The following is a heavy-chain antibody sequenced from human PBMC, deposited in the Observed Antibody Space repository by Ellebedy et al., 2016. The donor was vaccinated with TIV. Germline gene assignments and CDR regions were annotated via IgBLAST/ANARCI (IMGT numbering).Heavy chain of an antibody. CDR1: GFPLRAHY. V-gene: IGHV3-72*01. CDR3: VGFLSGRGY. Sequence: GESLKISCASSGFPLRAHYMACVRQSPGKGLQWFVRSNHKPANYSTASAASVKGRFTISRDDSRSSLHLQMDSLKIEDTAVYYCVGFLSGRGYWGQGTLVTVSS. CDR2: SNHKPANYST. D-gene: IGHD3-10*01. J-gene: IGHJ4*02.